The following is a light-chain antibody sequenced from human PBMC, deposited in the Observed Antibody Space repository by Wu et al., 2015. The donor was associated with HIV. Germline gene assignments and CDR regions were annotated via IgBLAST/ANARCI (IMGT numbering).Light chain of an antibody. CDR2: GAS. CDR1: QSVRGN. V-gene: IGKV3-15*01. J-gene: IGKJ2*01. Sequence: EIVLTQSPPTLSLSPGRRATLSCRASQSVRGNLAWYQHKPGQSPRLLIFGASTRATGVPARFSGSGSGTEFTLTISSVQSEDSAVYFCQQYKDWPTFGQGTKVEIK. CDR3: QQYKDWPT.